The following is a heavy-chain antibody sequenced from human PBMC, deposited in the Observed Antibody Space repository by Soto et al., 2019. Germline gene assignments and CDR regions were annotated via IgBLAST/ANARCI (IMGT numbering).Heavy chain of an antibody. CDR2: ISYDGTNK. CDR3: ARDPKTSGGQNWAFNYFDS. J-gene: IGHJ4*02. D-gene: IGHD7-27*01. Sequence: LRLSCAASGFSFSISPMHWVRQAPGKGPEWVALISYDGTNKFYADSVRGRFTISRDNSKSTLYLQVDSLRPEDAAVYYCARDPKTSGGQNWAFNYFDSWGQGTLVTVSS. CDR1: GFSFSISP. V-gene: IGHV3-30-3*01.